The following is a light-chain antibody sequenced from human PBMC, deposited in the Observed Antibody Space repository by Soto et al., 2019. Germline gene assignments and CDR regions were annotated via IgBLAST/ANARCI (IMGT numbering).Light chain of an antibody. Sequence: QSVLTQPASVSGSPGQSIAISCTGTRSDVGAYNYVSWYQQHPGQAPKLMISEVTNRPSGVSDRFSGSKSGHTASLTISGLQAEDEADYYCSSYTSSSPYVFGTGTKLTVL. V-gene: IGLV2-14*01. CDR3: SSYTSSSPYV. J-gene: IGLJ1*01. CDR1: RSDVGAYNY. CDR2: EVT.